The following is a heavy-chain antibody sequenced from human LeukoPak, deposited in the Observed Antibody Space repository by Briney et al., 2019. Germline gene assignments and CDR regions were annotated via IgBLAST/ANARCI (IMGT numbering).Heavy chain of an antibody. Sequence: ASVKVSCKASGGTFSSYAISWVRQAPGQGLEWMGRIIPILGIANYAQKFQGRVTITADESTSTAYMELSSLRSEDTAVYYCARDRMGTTAKHTYYYYGMDVWGQGTTVTVSS. CDR2: IIPILGIA. V-gene: IGHV1-69*04. D-gene: IGHD4-11*01. J-gene: IGHJ6*02. CDR1: GGTFSSYA. CDR3: ARDRMGTTAKHTYYYYGMDV.